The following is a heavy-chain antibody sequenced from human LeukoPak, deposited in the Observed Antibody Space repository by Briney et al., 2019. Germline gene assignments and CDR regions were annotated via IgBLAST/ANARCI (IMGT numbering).Heavy chain of an antibody. CDR3: ARGGIAVAPFKFDY. V-gene: IGHV4-59*01. Sequence: SETLSLTCTVSGGSISSYYWSWIRQPPGKGLEWIGYIYYSGSTNYNPSLKSRVTISVDTSKNQFSLKLSSVTAADTAVYYCARGGIAVAPFKFDYWGQGTLVTVSS. J-gene: IGHJ4*02. D-gene: IGHD6-19*01. CDR1: GGSISSYY. CDR2: IYYSGST.